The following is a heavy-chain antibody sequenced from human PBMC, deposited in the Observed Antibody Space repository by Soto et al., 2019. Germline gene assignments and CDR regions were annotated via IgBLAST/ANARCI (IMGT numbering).Heavy chain of an antibody. D-gene: IGHD2-2*01. J-gene: IGHJ5*02. CDR2: ISYDGSNK. Sequence: SLRLSCSASGFTFSSYGMHWVRQAPGMGLEWVAVISYDGSNKYYADSVKGRFTISRDNSKNTLYLQMNSLRAEDTAVYSCAKYPVVVPDPVLKWLDQWGQGTLVTVSS. V-gene: IGHV3-30*18. CDR1: GFTFSSYG. CDR3: AKYPVVVPDPVLKWLDQ.